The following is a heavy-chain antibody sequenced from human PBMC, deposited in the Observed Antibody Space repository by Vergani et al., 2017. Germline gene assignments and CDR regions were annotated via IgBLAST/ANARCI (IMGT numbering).Heavy chain of an antibody. J-gene: IGHJ6*03. D-gene: IGHD2-2*02. Sequence: QVQLVQSGAEVKKPGSSVKVSCKASGGTFSSYAISWVRQAPGQGLEWMGWINPNSGGTNYAQKFQGRVTMTRDTSISTAYMELSRLRSDDTAVYYCARGYCSSTSFYNYYYMDVWGKGP. CDR2: INPNSGGT. CDR1: GGTFSSYA. V-gene: IGHV1-2*02. CDR3: ARGYCSSTSFYNYYYMDV.